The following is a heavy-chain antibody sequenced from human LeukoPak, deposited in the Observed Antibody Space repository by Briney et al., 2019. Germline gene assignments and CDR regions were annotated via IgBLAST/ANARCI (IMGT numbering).Heavy chain of an antibody. V-gene: IGHV3-21*01. Sequence: GGSLRLSCAASGFTFSSYAMSWVRQAPGKGLEWVASISNTGTCIDYADSVKGRFTISRENAKNSLFLQMNSLRAEDTAVYHCARGRAATASSYYMDVWGKGTTVTVSS. CDR2: ISNTGTCI. J-gene: IGHJ6*03. CDR3: ARGRAATASSYYMDV. CDR1: GFTFSSYA. D-gene: IGHD6-13*01.